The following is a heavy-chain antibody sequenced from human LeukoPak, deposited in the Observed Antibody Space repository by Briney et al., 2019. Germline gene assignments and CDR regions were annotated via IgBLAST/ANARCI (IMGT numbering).Heavy chain of an antibody. J-gene: IGHJ6*02. V-gene: IGHV4-39*01. Sequence: PETLSLTCSVSGDSIRSGDSYWGWIRQDPRKGLEWIASIYYVGSPHYNPSLNSRRVTMSVDTTKNQFSLTLTSVTAADTAVYYCARLPITKRAMDVWGQGTTVTVSS. CDR2: IYYVGSP. D-gene: IGHD3-3*01. CDR1: GDSIRSGDSY. CDR3: ARLPITKRAMDV.